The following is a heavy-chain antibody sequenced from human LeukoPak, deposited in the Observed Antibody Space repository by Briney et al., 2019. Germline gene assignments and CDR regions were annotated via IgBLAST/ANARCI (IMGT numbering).Heavy chain of an antibody. V-gene: IGHV5-51*01. CDR3: ARQTMVRGVIDAFDI. CDR2: IYPGDSDT. D-gene: IGHD3-10*01. J-gene: IGHJ3*02. Sequence: GESLKISCKGSGYSFTSYWIGWVRQMPGKGLEWMGIIYPGDSDTRYSPSFQGQVTISADKSISTSYLQWSSLKASDTAMYYCARQTMVRGVIDAFDIWGQGTMVTVSS. CDR1: GYSFTSYW.